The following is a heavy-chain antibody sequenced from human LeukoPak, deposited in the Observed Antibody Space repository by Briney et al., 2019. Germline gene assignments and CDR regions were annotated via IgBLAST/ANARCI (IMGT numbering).Heavy chain of an antibody. Sequence: GGSLRLSCAASGFTFSSYAMSWVRQAPGKGLEWVSAISGSGGSTYYADSVQGRFTISRDNSKNTLYLQMNSLRAEDTAVYFCARDVEGGTFDIWGQGTTVTVSS. V-gene: IGHV3-23*01. CDR3: ARDVEGGTFDI. D-gene: IGHD3-16*01. CDR2: ISGSGGST. J-gene: IGHJ3*02. CDR1: GFTFSSYA.